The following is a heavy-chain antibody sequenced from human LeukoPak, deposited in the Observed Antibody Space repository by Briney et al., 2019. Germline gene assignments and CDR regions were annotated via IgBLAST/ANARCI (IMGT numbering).Heavy chain of an antibody. CDR1: GGSFSGYY. CDR2: INHSGGT. Sequence: PSETLSLTCAVYGGSFSGYYWSWIRQPPGKGLEWIGEINHSGGTNYNPSLKSRVTISLDTSKNHFSLKLTSVTAADTAVYYCARDRVIDIVATIALDYWGQGTLVTVSS. J-gene: IGHJ4*02. V-gene: IGHV4-34*01. D-gene: IGHD5-12*01. CDR3: ARDRVIDIVATIALDY.